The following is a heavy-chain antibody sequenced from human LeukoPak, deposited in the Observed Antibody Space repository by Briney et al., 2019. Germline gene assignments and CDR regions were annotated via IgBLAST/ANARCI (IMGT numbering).Heavy chain of an antibody. V-gene: IGHV3-74*01. CDR2: INSDGRMT. CDR1: GFTFSSYW. J-gene: IGHJ3*02. D-gene: IGHD2-21*02. Sequence: GGSLRVSCAASGFTFSSYWMDWVRQAPGKGLVWVSGINSDGRMTRYAESVKGRFTISRDNAKNTLYLQMNSLRAEDTSVYYCARVGSTDSPHAFDIWGQGTMVTVSS. CDR3: ARVGSTDSPHAFDI.